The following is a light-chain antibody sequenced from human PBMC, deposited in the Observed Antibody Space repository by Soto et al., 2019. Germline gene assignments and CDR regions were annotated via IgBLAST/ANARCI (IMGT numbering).Light chain of an antibody. Sequence: EIVLTQSPGTLSLSPGERATLSCRTSQSVSNNYLAWYQQKPGQAPRLLIYGASTRATDIPARFSGSGSGTEFTLTISSLQSEDFALYYCQQYNNWPRTFGQGTKVDIK. V-gene: IGKV3-15*01. CDR1: QSVSNN. CDR2: GAS. J-gene: IGKJ1*01. CDR3: QQYNNWPRT.